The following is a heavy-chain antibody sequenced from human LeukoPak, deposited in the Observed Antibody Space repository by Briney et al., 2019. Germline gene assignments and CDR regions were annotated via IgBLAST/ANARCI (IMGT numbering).Heavy chain of an antibody. CDR1: GFTFSDYY. V-gene: IGHV3-11*04. J-gene: IGHJ4*02. CDR2: ISSSGSII. Sequence: GGSLRLSCAASGFTFSDYYMTWIRQAPGKGLEWVSYISSSGSIIYYADSVKGRFIISRDNAKNSLYLQMNGLRAEDTAVYYCARPGRGYSGDEGYWGQGTLVTVSS. D-gene: IGHD5-12*01. CDR3: ARPGRGYSGDEGY.